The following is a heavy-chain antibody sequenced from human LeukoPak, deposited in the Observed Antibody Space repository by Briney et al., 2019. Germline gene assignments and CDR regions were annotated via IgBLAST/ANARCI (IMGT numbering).Heavy chain of an antibody. J-gene: IGHJ4*02. CDR1: GFTFNNYG. V-gene: IGHV3-48*01. CDR2: ISASRNSI. D-gene: IGHD3-22*01. CDR3: AKAYYYDSSGYHYLDY. Sequence: GGSLRLSCVVSGFTFNNYGMNWVRQAPGKGLDWVSYISASRNSISYADSVKGRFTISRDNAMNSLYLQMNSLRAEDMALYYCAKAYYYDSSGYHYLDYWGQGTLVTVSS.